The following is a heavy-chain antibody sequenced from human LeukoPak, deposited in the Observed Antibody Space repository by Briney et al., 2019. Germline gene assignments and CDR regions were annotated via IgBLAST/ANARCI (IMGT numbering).Heavy chain of an antibody. CDR3: ARGGLGY. CDR1: GFTFSVYG. CDR2: ISNDGRNI. J-gene: IGHJ4*02. Sequence: GGSLRLSCAASGFTFSVYGIHWVRQAPGKGLEWVAVISNDGRNIHYATSVKGRFTISRDNAKSSLYLQMNSLSADDTAVYYCARGGLGYWGQGTLVTVSS. V-gene: IGHV3-30*03. D-gene: IGHD2-21*01.